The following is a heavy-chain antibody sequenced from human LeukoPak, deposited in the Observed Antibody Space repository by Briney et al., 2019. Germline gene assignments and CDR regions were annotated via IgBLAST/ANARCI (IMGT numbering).Heavy chain of an antibody. CDR3: ERGISAWYLDY. V-gene: IGHV6-1*01. CDR2: TYYRSKLSN. J-gene: IGHJ4*02. Sequence: SQTLSLTCAISGGSVSSNSAAGHWITQSPSRGLEWLGKTYYRSKLSNDYAVSVKSRITINPDTSKNQFSLQLNPVTPEDTAVYYCERGISAWYLDYWGQGTLVIVSS. CDR1: GGSVSSNSAA.